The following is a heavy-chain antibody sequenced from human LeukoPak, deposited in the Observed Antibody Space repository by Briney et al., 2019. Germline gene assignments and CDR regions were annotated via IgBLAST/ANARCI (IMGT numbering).Heavy chain of an antibody. D-gene: IGHD6-19*01. CDR2: IYYSGST. CDR1: GGSISSYY. V-gene: IGHV4-59*01. Sequence: SETLSLTCTVSGGSISSYYWSWIRQPPGKGLEWIGYIYYSGSTNYNPSLKSRVTISVDTSKNQFSLKLSSVTAADTAVYYCARETEKQWQYWGQGTMVTVSS. CDR3: ARETEKQWQY. J-gene: IGHJ3*01.